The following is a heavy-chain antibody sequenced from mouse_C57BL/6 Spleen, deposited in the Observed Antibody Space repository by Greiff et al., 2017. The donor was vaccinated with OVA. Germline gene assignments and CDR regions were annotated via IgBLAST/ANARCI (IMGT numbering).Heavy chain of an antibody. D-gene: IGHD1-1*01. CDR1: GFSLTSYG. J-gene: IGHJ4*01. Sequence: VQLRQSGPGLVQPSQSLSITCTVSGFSLTSYGVHWVRQPPGKGLEWLGVIWSGGSTDYNAAFISRLSISKDNSKSQVFFKMNSLQAEDTAIYYCASDYFSYAMDYWGQGTSVTVSS. CDR2: IWSGGST. CDR3: ASDYFSYAMDY. V-gene: IGHV2-4*01.